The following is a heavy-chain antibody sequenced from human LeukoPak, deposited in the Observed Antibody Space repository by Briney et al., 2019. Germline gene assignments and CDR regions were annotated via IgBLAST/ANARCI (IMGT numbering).Heavy chain of an antibody. Sequence: ASVKVSCKASGGTFSSYAISWVRQAPGQGLEWMGGIIPIFGTANYAQKFQGRVTITADESTSTAYMELSSLRSEDTAVYYCASRFLEKRGGDQTFDYWGQGTLVTVSS. V-gene: IGHV1-69*13. J-gene: IGHJ4*02. CDR3: ASRFLEKRGGDQTFDY. CDR1: GGTFSSYA. CDR2: IIPIFGTA. D-gene: IGHD3-3*01.